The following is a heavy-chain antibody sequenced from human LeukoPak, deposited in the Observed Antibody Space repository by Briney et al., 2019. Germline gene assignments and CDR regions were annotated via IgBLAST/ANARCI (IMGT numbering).Heavy chain of an antibody. CDR1: GFTVGSNY. J-gene: IGHJ4*02. D-gene: IGHD3-9*01. V-gene: IGHV3-53*01. CDR3: ARTTKEFDILTGYYFDY. CDR2: IYRGGST. Sequence: PGGSLRLSCAASGFTVGSNYMSWVRQAPGKGLEWVSVIYRGGSTYYADSVKGRFTISRDNSKNTLSLQMNSLRAVDTAVYYCARTTKEFDILTGYYFDYWGQGTLVTVSS.